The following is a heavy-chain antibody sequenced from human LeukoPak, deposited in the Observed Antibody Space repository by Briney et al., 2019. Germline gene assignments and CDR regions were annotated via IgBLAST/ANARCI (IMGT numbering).Heavy chain of an antibody. CDR3: ATDQGRTDTYYYYGMDV. V-gene: IGHV4-59*11. J-gene: IGHJ6*02. CDR2: IYYSGST. CDR1: DGSISSHY. Sequence: SESLSLTCAVSDGSISSHYWSWIRQPPGKGQEWVVYIYYSGSTNYNPSLKSRVPISVDPSNKQFSPKLRSVTAADTAVYYCATDQGRTDTYYYYGMDVCAQGTTVTVSS.